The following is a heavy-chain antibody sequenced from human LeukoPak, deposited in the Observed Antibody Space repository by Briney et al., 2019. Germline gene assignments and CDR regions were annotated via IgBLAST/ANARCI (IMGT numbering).Heavy chain of an antibody. V-gene: IGHV4-39*07. CDR2: IYYSGST. CDR3: ARDTLTETQYSSSSDGGFDY. Sequence: SETLSLTCTVSGGSISSSSYYWGWIRQPPGKGLEWIGSIYYSGSTYYNPSLKSRVTISVDTSKNQFSLKLSSVTAADTAVYYCARDTLTETQYSSSSDGGFDYWGQGTLVTVSS. CDR1: GGSISSSSYY. D-gene: IGHD6-13*01. J-gene: IGHJ4*02.